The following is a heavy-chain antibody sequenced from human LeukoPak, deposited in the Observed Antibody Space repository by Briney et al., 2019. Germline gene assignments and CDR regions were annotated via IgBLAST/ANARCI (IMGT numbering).Heavy chain of an antibody. D-gene: IGHD1-20*01. CDR1: GYTFTAYY. CDR3: ATAKGANNWNAGDY. V-gene: IGHV1-2*02. J-gene: IGHJ4*02. Sequence: ASVKVSCKASGYTFTAYYMHWVRQAPGQGLEWMGWINPNNGGTNYAQKFQGRVTMTRDTFISTAYMELSRLRSDDTAIYYCATAKGANNWNAGDYWGQGTLVTVSS. CDR2: INPNNGGT.